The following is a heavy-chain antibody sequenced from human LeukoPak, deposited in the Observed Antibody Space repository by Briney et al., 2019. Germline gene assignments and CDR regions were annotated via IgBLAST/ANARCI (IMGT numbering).Heavy chain of an antibody. CDR3: ARLSSGSYYVIDY. CDR2: IYHSGST. J-gene: IGHJ4*02. V-gene: IGHV4-38-2*01. CDR1: GYSISSGYY. Sequence: SETLSLTCAVSGYSISSGYYWGWIRQPPGKGLEWIGSIYHSGSTYYNPSLKSRVTISVDTSKNQFSLKLSSVTAADTAVYYCARLSSGSYYVIDYWSQGTLVTVSS. D-gene: IGHD1-26*01.